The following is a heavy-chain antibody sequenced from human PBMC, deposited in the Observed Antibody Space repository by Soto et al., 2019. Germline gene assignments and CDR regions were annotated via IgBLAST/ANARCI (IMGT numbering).Heavy chain of an antibody. CDR3: TTEHAVFGVVIVPFDY. CDR1: GFTFSNAW. V-gene: IGHV3-15*01. J-gene: IGHJ4*02. D-gene: IGHD3-3*01. CDR2: IKSKSDGGTT. Sequence: LILSCAASGFTFSNAWMSCVRQAPGKGLEWVCRIKSKSDGGTTDYAAPVKGRVAISRDDSSNTLYLQMNSLKTEDTAVYYCTTEHAVFGVVIVPFDYWGQGTLVNVSS.